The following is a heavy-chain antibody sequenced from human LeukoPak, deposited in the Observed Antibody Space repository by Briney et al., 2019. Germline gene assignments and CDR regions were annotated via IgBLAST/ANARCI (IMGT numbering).Heavy chain of an antibody. D-gene: IGHD3-3*01. CDR3: ARGKKLRFLEWLFNGDY. CDR1: GYTFTGYY. J-gene: IGHJ4*02. CDR2: INPNSGGT. Sequence: ASVKVSCKASGYTFTGYYMHWVRPAPGQGLEWMGWINPNSGGTNYAQKFQGRVTMTRDTSISTAYMELSRLRSDDTAVYYCARGKKLRFLEWLFNGDYWGQGTLVTVSS. V-gene: IGHV1-2*02.